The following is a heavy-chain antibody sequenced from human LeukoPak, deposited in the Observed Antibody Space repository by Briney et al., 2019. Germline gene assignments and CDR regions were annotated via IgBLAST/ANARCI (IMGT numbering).Heavy chain of an antibody. CDR2: IIPIFGTA. V-gene: IGHV1-69*06. D-gene: IGHD1-26*01. CDR1: GGTFSSYA. Sequence: SVKVSCKASGGTFSSYAISWVRQAPGQGLEWMGGIIPIFGTANYAQKFQGRVTITADKSTSTAYMELSSLRSEDTAVYYCARDKRSYGAFDIWGQGTMVTVSS. J-gene: IGHJ3*02. CDR3: ARDKRSYGAFDI.